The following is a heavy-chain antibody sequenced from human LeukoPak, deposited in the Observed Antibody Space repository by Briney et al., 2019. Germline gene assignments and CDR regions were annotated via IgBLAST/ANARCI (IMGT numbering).Heavy chain of an antibody. V-gene: IGHV3-30*02. D-gene: IGHD1-26*01. CDR3: AKLGGRFSDYYFDY. CDR2: IRHDGNTK. CDR1: GFIFSTYG. J-gene: IGHJ4*02. Sequence: PGGSLRLSCVASGFIFSTYGMHWVRQAPGKGLEWVACIRHDGNTKYYAESVKGRFTISRDNSKNTLYLQMNSLRAEDTAVYYCAKLGGRFSDYYFDYWGQGTPVTVSS.